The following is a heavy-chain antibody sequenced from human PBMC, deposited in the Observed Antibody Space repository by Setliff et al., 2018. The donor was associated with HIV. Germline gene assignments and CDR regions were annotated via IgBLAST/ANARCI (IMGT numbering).Heavy chain of an antibody. CDR1: GITFSRSA. CDR3: AKVLDIATTGRRLGVLDI. V-gene: IGHV3-23*01. J-gene: IGHJ3*02. CDR2: ISGSGDDT. Sequence: QPGGSLRLSCAASGITFSRSAMSWVRQAPGKGLEWVSGISGSGDDTYYADSVKGRFTISRDNSKNTLYLQMNSLRVEDTALYYCAKVLDIATTGRRLGVLDIWGQGTMVTVSS. D-gene: IGHD6-13*01.